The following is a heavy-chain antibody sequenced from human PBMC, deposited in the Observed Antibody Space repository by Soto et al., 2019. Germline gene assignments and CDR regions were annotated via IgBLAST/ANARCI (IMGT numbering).Heavy chain of an antibody. CDR1: GFTFSSYA. CDR3: ARRSTGHYGMDV. D-gene: IGHD3-10*01. V-gene: IGHV3-30-3*01. J-gene: IGHJ6*02. Sequence: QVQLVESGGGVVQPGRSLRLSCAASGFTFSSYAMHWVRQAPGKGLEWVAVISYDGSNKYYADSVKGRVTISRDNSKNTLYLQMNSLRAEDTAVYYCARRSTGHYGMDVWGQGTTVTVSS. CDR2: ISYDGSNK.